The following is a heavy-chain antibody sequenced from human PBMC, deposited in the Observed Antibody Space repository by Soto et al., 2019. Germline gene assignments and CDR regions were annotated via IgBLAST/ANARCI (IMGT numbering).Heavy chain of an antibody. Sequence: GGSLRLSCAASGFTFSSYAMSWVRQAPGKGLEWVSAISGSGGSTYYADSVKGRFTISRDNSKNTLYLQMNSLRAEDTAVYYCAKVHSGLRLGELKRRSDYFDYWGQGTLVTVSS. CDR2: ISGSGGST. CDR3: AKVHSGLRLGELKRRSDYFDY. J-gene: IGHJ4*02. D-gene: IGHD3-16*01. CDR1: GFTFSSYA. V-gene: IGHV3-23*01.